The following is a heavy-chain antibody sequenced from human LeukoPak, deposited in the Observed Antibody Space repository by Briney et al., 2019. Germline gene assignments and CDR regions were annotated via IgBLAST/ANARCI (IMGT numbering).Heavy chain of an antibody. CDR2: IYAGGTET. CDR1: GYRFTCYW. CDR3: ARTSRLRTLDDYYGMDV. D-gene: IGHD4-17*01. V-gene: IGHV5-51*01. Sequence: GESLEISCKGSGYRFTCYWIALGRQVPGKGLEWGGIIYAGGTETIYSRSFEGQVTISAEKSISTASLQRSSLKASDTAMDYCARTSRLRTLDDYYGMDVWGQGTTVTVSS. J-gene: IGHJ6*02.